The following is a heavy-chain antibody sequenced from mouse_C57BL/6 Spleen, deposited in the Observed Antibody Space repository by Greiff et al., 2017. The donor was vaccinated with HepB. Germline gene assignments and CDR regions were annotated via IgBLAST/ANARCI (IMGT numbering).Heavy chain of an antibody. CDR1: GYTFTDYE. V-gene: IGHV1-15*01. CDR2: IDPETGGT. D-gene: IGHD1-1*01. CDR3: TRKDYGSSRRDAMDY. Sequence: VQWVESGAELVRPGASVTLSCKASGYTFTDYEMHWVKQTPVHGLEWIGAIDPETGGTAYNQKFKGKAILTADKSSSTAYMELRSLTSEDSAVYYCTRKDYGSSRRDAMDYWGQGTSVTVSS. J-gene: IGHJ4*01.